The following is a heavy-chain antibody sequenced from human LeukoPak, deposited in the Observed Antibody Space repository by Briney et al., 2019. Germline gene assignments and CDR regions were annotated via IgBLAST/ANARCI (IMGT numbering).Heavy chain of an antibody. CDR2: ISSSGSTI. CDR1: GFTFSRYE. J-gene: IGHJ4*02. Sequence: GGSLRLSCAASGFTFSRYEMNWVRQAPGNGLEWVSYISSSGSTIYYADSVKGRFTISRDNAKNSLYLQMNSLRAEDTAVYYCARVIAYYDSSGLDYWGQGTLVTVSS. CDR3: ARVIAYYDSSGLDY. D-gene: IGHD3-22*01. V-gene: IGHV3-48*03.